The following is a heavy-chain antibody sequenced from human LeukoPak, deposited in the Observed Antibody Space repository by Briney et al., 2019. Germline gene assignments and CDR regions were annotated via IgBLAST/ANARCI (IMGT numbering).Heavy chain of an antibody. D-gene: IGHD1-14*01. V-gene: IGHV1-18*01. CDR3: AREETHHVYYGMDV. Sequence: ASVKVSCKASGYTFTSYGISWVRQAPGQGLEWMGWISAYNGNTNYAQKVQGRVTMTTDTSTSTAYMELRSLRSDDTAVYYCAREETHHVYYGMDVWGQGTMVTVSS. CDR2: ISAYNGNT. CDR1: GYTFTSYG. J-gene: IGHJ6*02.